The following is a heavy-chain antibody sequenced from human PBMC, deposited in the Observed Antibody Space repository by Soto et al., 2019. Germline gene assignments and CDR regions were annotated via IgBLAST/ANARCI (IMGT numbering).Heavy chain of an antibody. J-gene: IGHJ4*02. Sequence: GSLRLSCAASGFIFSNYVIHWVRQAPGKGLEWVAVISNDGNNKYYAVSVAGRFIISRDNSKNTLSLQMNTLSAEDTAVYYCVREPEDHLQRFDYWGQGTLVTVSS. CDR1: GFIFSNYV. V-gene: IGHV3-30-3*01. D-gene: IGHD1-1*01. CDR3: VREPEDHLQRFDY. CDR2: ISNDGNNK.